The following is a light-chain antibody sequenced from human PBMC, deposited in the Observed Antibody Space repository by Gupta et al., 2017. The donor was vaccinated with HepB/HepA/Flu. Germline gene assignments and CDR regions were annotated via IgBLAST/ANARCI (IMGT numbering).Light chain of an antibody. CDR1: QNINNY. CDR2: AAS. V-gene: IGKV1-39*01. J-gene: IGKJ2*03. Sequence: DVQLTPSPSSLYASIGDRVTITCRASQNINNYLNWYQQKPGKAPKLLIYAASSLHSGVPSRCSGSGSGTDFTLTISSRLPEDYATYYCQKSDSNLFSFGQGTEVEIK. CDR3: QKSDSNLFS.